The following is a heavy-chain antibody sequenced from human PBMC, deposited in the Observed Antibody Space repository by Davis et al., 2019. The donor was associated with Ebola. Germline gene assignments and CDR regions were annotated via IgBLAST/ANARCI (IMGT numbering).Heavy chain of an antibody. V-gene: IGHV1-8*02. CDR1: GYTFTTYD. CDR2: MNSNTGKT. Sequence: ASVKVSCKTSGYTFTTYDIHWVRQATGQGLEWMGWMNSNTGKTAYAQKFQGRITIARDTSISTTYMELSSLRSEDTAVYYCAKADGVTTYPNPFDHWGQGTLVTVSS. J-gene: IGHJ4*02. D-gene: IGHD4-17*01. CDR3: AKADGVTTYPNPFDH.